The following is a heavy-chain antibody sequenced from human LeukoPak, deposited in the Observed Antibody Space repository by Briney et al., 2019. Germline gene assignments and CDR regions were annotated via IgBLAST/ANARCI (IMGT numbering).Heavy chain of an antibody. CDR2: MFPTESIT. CDR3: VRVNGYDDGVDF. D-gene: IGHD5-12*01. J-gene: IGHJ4*02. CDR1: GYKFVDYW. Sequence: GGSLKISCKTSGYKFVDYWIAWVRQMPGKGLEWMGIMFPTESITTYSPSFQGQVSISADKSISTVYLFWSSLKASDTAIYYCVRVNGYDDGVDFWGQGTPVTVSS. V-gene: IGHV5-51*01.